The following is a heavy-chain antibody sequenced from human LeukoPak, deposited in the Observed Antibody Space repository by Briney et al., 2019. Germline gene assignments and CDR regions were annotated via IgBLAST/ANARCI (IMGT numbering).Heavy chain of an antibody. CDR2: IKQDGSEK. D-gene: IGHD3-16*01. V-gene: IGHV3-7*05. CDR1: GFTFSSYW. Sequence: PGGSLRLSCAASGFTFSSYWMSWVRQAPGKGLEWVANIKQDGSEKYYVDSVKGRFTISRDNAKNSLCLQMNSLRAEDTAVYYCARDTVSNAFDYWGQGTLVTVSS. CDR3: ARDTVSNAFDY. J-gene: IGHJ4*02.